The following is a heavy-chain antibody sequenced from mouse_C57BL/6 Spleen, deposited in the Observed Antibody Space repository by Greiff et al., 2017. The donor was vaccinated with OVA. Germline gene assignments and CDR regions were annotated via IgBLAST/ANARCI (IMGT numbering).Heavy chain of an antibody. CDR3: AVYDYDVGFDY. V-gene: IGHV1-82*01. Sequence: VQLQQSGPELVKPGASVKISCKASGYAFSSSWMNWVKQRPGKGLEWIGRIYPGDGDTNYNGKFKGKATLTADKSSSTAYMQLSSLTSEDSAVYFCAVYDYDVGFDYWGQGTTLTVSS. CDR1: GYAFSSSW. D-gene: IGHD2-4*01. J-gene: IGHJ2*01. CDR2: IYPGDGDT.